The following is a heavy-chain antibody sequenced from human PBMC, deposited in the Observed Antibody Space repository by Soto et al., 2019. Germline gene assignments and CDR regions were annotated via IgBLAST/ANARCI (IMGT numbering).Heavy chain of an antibody. CDR1: GXXXTXXX. CDR3: ARGXXGIVATH. V-gene: IGHV4-34*01. Sequence: QLQQWGAGLLKPSETLSLTCAVNGXXXTXXXXXXXXQXPXKGLEWIGEIKHWGGTNYSPSLRGXXTISXXXXXXXFXLXXXXXXXXXXXVYYCARGXXGIVATHWDQGTLVTVSS. CDR2: IKHWGGT. D-gene: IGHD5-12*01. J-gene: IGHJ4*02.